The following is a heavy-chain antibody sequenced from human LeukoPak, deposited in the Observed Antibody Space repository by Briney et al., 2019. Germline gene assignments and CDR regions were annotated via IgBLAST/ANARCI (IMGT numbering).Heavy chain of an antibody. Sequence: GGSLRLSCTASGFTASGFGVGDYGLSWVRQAPGKGLEWVGFIRRKADGGTTDYAASVKGRFTISRHESESITYLQMNSLKTEDTAVYYCKSGASWGQGTLVTVSS. CDR3: KSGAS. CDR1: GFTASGFGVGDYG. CDR2: IRRKADGGTT. J-gene: IGHJ4*02. V-gene: IGHV3-49*04. D-gene: IGHD7-27*01.